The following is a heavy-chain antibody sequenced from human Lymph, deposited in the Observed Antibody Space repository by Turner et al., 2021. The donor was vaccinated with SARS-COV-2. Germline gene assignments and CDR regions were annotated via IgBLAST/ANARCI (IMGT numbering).Heavy chain of an antibody. CDR1: GHTFTGSY. CDR3: ARSRDLQSMIRGVDPFDY. CDR2: FNPSSGGT. Sequence: QAQLVQPGAEVTKAGASVKASCMAFGHTFTGSYIPWVRQAAGQGLGWMGWFNPSSGGTNYPQKFQGRVTMTRDTSISRAYMELSRLRSDDTAEYYCARSRDLQSMIRGVDPFDYWGQGTLVTVSS. V-gene: IGHV1-2*02. J-gene: IGHJ4*02. D-gene: IGHD3-10*01.